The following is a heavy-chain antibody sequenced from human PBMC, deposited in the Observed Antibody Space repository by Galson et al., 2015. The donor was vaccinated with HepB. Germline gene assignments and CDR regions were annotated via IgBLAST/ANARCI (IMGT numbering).Heavy chain of an antibody. V-gene: IGHV1-69*13. D-gene: IGHD2-2*02. CDR1: GGTFSSYA. Sequence: SVKVSCKASGGTFSSYAISWVRQAPGQGLEWMGGIIPIFGTANYAQKFQGRVTITADESTSTAYMELSSLRSEDTAVYYCAREYIVVVPAAISYDAFDIWGQGTMVTVSS. CDR2: IIPIFGTA. J-gene: IGHJ3*02. CDR3: AREYIVVVPAAISYDAFDI.